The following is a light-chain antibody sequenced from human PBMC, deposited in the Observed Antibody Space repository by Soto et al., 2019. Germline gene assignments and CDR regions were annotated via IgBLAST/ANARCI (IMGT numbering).Light chain of an antibody. Sequence: EIVMTQSPATLSVSPGERATLSCRASHSVSSNLAWYQQKPGQAPRLLIYDASTRATGIPVRFSGSGSGTEFTLTISSLKSEDFAVYYCQQYDNWWTFGQGARVEIK. CDR3: QQYDNWWT. J-gene: IGKJ1*01. V-gene: IGKV3-15*01. CDR1: HSVSSN. CDR2: DAS.